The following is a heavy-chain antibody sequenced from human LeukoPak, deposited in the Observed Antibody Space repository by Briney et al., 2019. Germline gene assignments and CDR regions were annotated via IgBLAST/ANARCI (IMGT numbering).Heavy chain of an antibody. D-gene: IGHD3-10*01. Sequence: SETLSLTCTVSGYSISSGYYWGWIRQPPGKGLEWIGSIYYSGSTYYNPSLKSRVTISVDTSKNQFSLKLSSVTAADTAVYYCARGPSLLWFGELLHRLWAFDIWGQGTMVTVSS. CDR3: ARGPSLLWFGELLHRLWAFDI. J-gene: IGHJ3*02. V-gene: IGHV4-38-2*02. CDR2: IYYSGST. CDR1: GYSISSGYY.